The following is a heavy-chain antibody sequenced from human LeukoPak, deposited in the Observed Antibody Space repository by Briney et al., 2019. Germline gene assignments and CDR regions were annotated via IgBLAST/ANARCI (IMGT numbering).Heavy chain of an antibody. CDR3: AKEKKSGWIVTPLDY. Sequence: NASETLSLTCAVYGGSFSGYYWSWIRQPPGKGLEWIGEINHSGSTNYNPSLKSRVTISVDTSKNQFSLKLSSVTAADTAVYYCAKEKKSGWIVTPLDYWGQGTLVTVSS. CDR2: INHSGST. D-gene: IGHD6-19*01. CDR1: GGSFSGYY. V-gene: IGHV4-34*01. J-gene: IGHJ4*02.